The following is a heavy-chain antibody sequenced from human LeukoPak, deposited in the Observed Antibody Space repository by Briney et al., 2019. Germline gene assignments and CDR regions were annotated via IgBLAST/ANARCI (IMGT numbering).Heavy chain of an antibody. J-gene: IGHJ4*02. V-gene: IGHV1-18*04. D-gene: IGHD5-12*01. CDR2: ISAYNGNT. Sequence: ASVKVSCKVSGYTFTDYYMHWVRQAPGQGLEWMGWISAYNGNTNYAQKLQGRVTMTTDTSTSTAYMELRSLTSADTAVYYCARGPYRYAYFDYWGQGTLVTVSS. CDR3: ARGPYRYAYFDY. CDR1: GYTFTDYY.